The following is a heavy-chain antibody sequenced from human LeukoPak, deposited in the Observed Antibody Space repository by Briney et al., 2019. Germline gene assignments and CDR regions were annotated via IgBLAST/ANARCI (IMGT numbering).Heavy chain of an antibody. Sequence: GGSLRLSCAASGFTLSSYWMSWVRQAPGKGLEWVANIKQDGSEEYYVDSVKGRFTISRDNAKNSLYLQMNSLRAEDTAVYYCARDRYGYYGSGSYYNFDNWGQGTLVTVSS. CDR1: GFTLSSYW. V-gene: IGHV3-7*04. CDR3: ARDRYGYYGSGSYYNFDN. J-gene: IGHJ4*02. D-gene: IGHD3-10*01. CDR2: IKQDGSEE.